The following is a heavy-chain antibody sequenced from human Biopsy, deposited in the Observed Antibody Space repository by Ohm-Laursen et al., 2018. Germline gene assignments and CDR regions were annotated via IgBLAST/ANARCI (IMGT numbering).Heavy chain of an antibody. CDR3: VRGVDYYDPYHYYALDV. Sequence: SETLSLTCTVSGGAISGSSWSWIRQAPGRGLEWVGYISYSGSTSNNPSLKSRITISVDTSKNQFSLKVRSVTAADTAVYYCVRGVDYYDPYHYYALDVWGQGTTVTVSS. CDR1: GGAISGSS. D-gene: IGHD3-22*01. J-gene: IGHJ6*02. V-gene: IGHV4-59*12. CDR2: ISYSGST.